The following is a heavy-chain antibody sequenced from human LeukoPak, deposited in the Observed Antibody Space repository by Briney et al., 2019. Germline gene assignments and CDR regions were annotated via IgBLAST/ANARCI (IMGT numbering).Heavy chain of an antibody. V-gene: IGHV5-51*01. Sequence: GESLRISCKGSGYSVTSYWIGWVRQMPGKGLEWMGIIYPGDSDTRYSPSFQGQVTISADKSISTAYLQWSSLKASDTAMYYCARHLQTLEYYMDVWGKGTTVTVSS. CDR3: ARHLQTLEYYMDV. CDR2: IYPGDSDT. J-gene: IGHJ6*03. CDR1: GYSVTSYW. D-gene: IGHD1-1*01.